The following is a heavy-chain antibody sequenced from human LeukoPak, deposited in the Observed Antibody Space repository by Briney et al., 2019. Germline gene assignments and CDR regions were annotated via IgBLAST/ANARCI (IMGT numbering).Heavy chain of an antibody. CDR1: GFTVSSNE. Sequence: GGSLRLSCAASGFTVSSNEMSWVRQAPGKGLEWVSSISGGSTYYADSRKGRFTISRDNSKNTLYLQMNSLRAEDTAVYYCARDNYDSSGYYFDYWGQGTLVTVSS. V-gene: IGHV3-38-3*01. CDR3: ARDNYDSSGYYFDY. J-gene: IGHJ4*02. D-gene: IGHD3-22*01. CDR2: ISGGST.